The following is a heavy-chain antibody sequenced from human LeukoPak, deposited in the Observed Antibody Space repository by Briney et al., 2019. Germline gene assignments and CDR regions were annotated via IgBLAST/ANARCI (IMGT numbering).Heavy chain of an antibody. CDR1: GFTFSSYG. V-gene: IGHV3-66*01. Sequence: PGRSLRLSCAASGFTFSSYGMHWVRQAPGKGLEWVSVIYSGGSTYYADSVKGRFTISRDNSKNTLYLQMNSLRAEDTAVYYCARESSSWSFDPWGQGTLVTVSS. CDR2: IYSGGST. CDR3: ARESSSWSFDP. J-gene: IGHJ5*02. D-gene: IGHD6-13*01.